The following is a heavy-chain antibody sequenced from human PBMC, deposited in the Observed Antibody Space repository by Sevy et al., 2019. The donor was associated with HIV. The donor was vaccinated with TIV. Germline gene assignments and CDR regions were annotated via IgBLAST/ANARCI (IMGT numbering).Heavy chain of an antibody. CDR1: GFTFSHYF. D-gene: IGHD2-21*01. J-gene: IGHJ4*02. Sequence: GGSLRLSCAAFGFTFSHYFMGWVRQALGRWLEWVANINKDGSHKNFVDSVKGRFTMSRDNAKNSLYLQKNRLRVDDTAVYNCARELWPGDYWGQGTLVTVSS. CDR3: ARELWPGDY. CDR2: INKDGSHK. V-gene: IGHV3-7*01.